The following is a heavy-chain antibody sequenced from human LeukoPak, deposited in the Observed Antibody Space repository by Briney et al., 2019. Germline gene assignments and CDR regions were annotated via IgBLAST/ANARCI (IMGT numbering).Heavy chain of an antibody. CDR3: ATASQLGSYNWFDP. CDR1: GASLTDYY. J-gene: IGHJ5*02. V-gene: IGHV4-34*01. Sequence: SETLSLTCAVYGASLTDYYWSWIRQPPGKGLEWIGEIDHIGVTKYNPPLKGRVTISRDTSKNQFSLDLTSVTAADTAVYYCATASQLGSYNWFDPWGQGTLVTVSS. CDR2: IDHIGVT. D-gene: IGHD1-1*01.